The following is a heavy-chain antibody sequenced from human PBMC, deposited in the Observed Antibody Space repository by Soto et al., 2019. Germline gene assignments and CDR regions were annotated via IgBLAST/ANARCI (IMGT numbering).Heavy chain of an antibody. V-gene: IGHV3-23*01. CDR1: GFTFSSYA. J-gene: IGHJ4*02. CDR2: ISGRDGST. D-gene: IGHD2-15*01. CDR3: ITAIGSIVTSNFFFDY. Sequence: GGSLRLSCAASGFTFSSYAMSWVRQAPGKGLEWVSAISGRDGSTYYADSVRGRFTISRDNSKNTLFLHMNSLRAEDTAVYYCITAIGSIVTSNFFFDYYGQGSLVTVSS.